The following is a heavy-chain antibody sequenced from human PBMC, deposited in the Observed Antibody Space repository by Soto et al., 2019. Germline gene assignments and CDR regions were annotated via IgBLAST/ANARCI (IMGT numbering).Heavy chain of an antibody. J-gene: IGHJ6*03. CDR2: IVVGSGNT. CDR1: GFTFTSSA. Sequence: GASVKVSCKASGFTFTSSAMQWVRQARGQRLEWIGWIVVGSGNTNYAQKFQERVTITRDMSTSTAYMELSSLRSEDTAVYYCAAANSSGYCSSTSCYGNGDNYYYYYMDVWGKGTTVTVSS. D-gene: IGHD2-2*03. CDR3: AAANSSGYCSSTSCYGNGDNYYYYYMDV. V-gene: IGHV1-58*02.